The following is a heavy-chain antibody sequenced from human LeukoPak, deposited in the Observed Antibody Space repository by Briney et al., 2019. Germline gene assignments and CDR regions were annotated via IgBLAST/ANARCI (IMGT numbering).Heavy chain of an antibody. J-gene: IGHJ4*02. D-gene: IGHD2-2*01. CDR3: ARNIVVVPAAPVEVDY. CDR1: GYTFTSYG. Sequence: ASVKVSCKASGYTFTSYGISWVRQAPGQGLEWMGWISAYNGNTNYAQKLQGRVTMTTDTSTSTAYMELRSLGSDDTAVYYCARNIVVVPAAPVEVDYWGQGTLVTVSS. V-gene: IGHV1-18*01. CDR2: ISAYNGNT.